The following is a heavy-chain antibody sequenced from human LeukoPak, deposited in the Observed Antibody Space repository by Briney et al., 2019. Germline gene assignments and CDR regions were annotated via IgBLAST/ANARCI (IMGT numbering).Heavy chain of an antibody. D-gene: IGHD3-3*01. Sequence: SETLSLTCTVYGGSFSGYYWSWIRQPPGKGLEWIGEINHSGSTNYNPSLKSRVTISVDTSKNQFSLKLSSVTAADTAVYYCARVTSYDFWSGYYTNYYGMDVWGQGTTVTVSS. CDR1: GGSFSGYY. J-gene: IGHJ6*02. CDR2: INHSGST. V-gene: IGHV4-34*01. CDR3: ARVTSYDFWSGYYTNYYGMDV.